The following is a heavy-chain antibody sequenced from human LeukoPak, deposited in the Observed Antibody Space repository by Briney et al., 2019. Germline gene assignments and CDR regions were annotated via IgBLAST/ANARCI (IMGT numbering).Heavy chain of an antibody. V-gene: IGHV3-48*02. CDR3: ARYYGDYGFDY. D-gene: IGHD4-17*01. Sequence: SGRLLRSSCAALGSTLRTSRMNWVRQAPGKGLEWGSYISSISSTISYADSVKGRFTISRDNAKNSLYLQMNSLRDEDTAVYYCARYYGDYGFDYWGQGTLVTASS. CDR2: ISSISSTI. CDR1: GSTLRTSR. J-gene: IGHJ4*02.